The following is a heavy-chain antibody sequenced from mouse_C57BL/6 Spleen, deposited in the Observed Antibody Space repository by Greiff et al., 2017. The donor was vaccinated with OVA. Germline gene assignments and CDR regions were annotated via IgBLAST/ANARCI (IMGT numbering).Heavy chain of an antibody. CDR1: GYTFTSYW. CDR2: IDPSDSYT. CDR3: ARRGTSTGTDY. Sequence: VQLQQPGAELVMPGASVKLSCKASGYTFTSYWMHWVKQRPGQGLEWIGEIDPSDSYTNYNQKFKGKSTLTVDKSSSPAYMQLSSLTSEDSAVYYCARRGTSTGTDYWGQGTTLTVSS. D-gene: IGHD4-1*01. V-gene: IGHV1-69*01. J-gene: IGHJ2*01.